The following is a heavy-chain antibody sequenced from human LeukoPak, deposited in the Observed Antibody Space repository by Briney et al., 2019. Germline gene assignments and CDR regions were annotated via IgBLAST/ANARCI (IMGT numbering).Heavy chain of an antibody. CDR3: ARGPIGAFDI. J-gene: IGHJ3*02. CDR1: GFTFSSYG. V-gene: IGHV3-21*01. D-gene: IGHD5-24*01. CDR2: ISSSSSYI. Sequence: GRSLRLSCAAPGFTFSSYGMNWVRQAPGKGLEWVSSISSSSSYIYYADSVKGRFTISRDNAKNSLYLQMNSLRAEDTAVYYCARGPIGAFDIWGQGTMVTVSS.